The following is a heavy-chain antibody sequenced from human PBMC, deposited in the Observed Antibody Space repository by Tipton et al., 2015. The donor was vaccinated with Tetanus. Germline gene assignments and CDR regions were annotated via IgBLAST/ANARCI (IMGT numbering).Heavy chain of an antibody. Sequence: TLSLTCSVSGGSMSPYYWSWIRQSPGTGLEWIGYIYSNGTTNYNPSLKSRVTMSVDTSKNQFSLKLSSVTAADTGVYYCAKRDYKKGNWFDPWGQGIPVTVSS. CDR2: IYSNGTT. J-gene: IGHJ5*02. CDR1: GGSMSPYY. D-gene: IGHD4-11*01. V-gene: IGHV4-59*12. CDR3: AKRDYKKGNWFDP.